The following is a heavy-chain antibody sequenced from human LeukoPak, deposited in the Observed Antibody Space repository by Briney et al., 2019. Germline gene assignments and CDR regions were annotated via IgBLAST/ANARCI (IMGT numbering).Heavy chain of an antibody. CDR1: GYNFITYW. Sequence: GESLKTSCKGSGYNFITYWIAWVRQMPGKGLEWMGNIYPGDSDTRYSPSFQGQVSISADKSISTAYLQWSSLKASDTAMYYCARQSCSGGNCYSRAFDIWGQGTMVTVSS. D-gene: IGHD2-15*01. CDR2: IYPGDSDT. V-gene: IGHV5-51*01. J-gene: IGHJ3*02. CDR3: ARQSCSGGNCYSRAFDI.